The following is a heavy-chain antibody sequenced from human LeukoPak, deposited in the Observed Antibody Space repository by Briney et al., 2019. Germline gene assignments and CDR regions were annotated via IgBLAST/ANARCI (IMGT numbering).Heavy chain of an antibody. V-gene: IGHV4-4*08. CDR1: GGSISNVY. Sequence: NPSETLSLTCTVSGGSISNVYWTWIRQPPGKGLEWIGYIYHSGSTNYNPSLKSRVTISIDTSKNQISLKLNSVTAADTAVYYCARGEQWLGAHDSWGQGNLVTVSS. D-gene: IGHD6-19*01. CDR2: IYHSGST. J-gene: IGHJ4*02. CDR3: ARGEQWLGAHDS.